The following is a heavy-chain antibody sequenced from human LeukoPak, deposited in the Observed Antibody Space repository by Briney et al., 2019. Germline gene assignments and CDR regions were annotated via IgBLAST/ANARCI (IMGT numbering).Heavy chain of an antibody. Sequence: SETLSLTCAVYGGSFSGYYWSWIRQPPGKGLEWIGEINHSGSTNYNPSLKSRVTISVDTSKNQFSLKLSSVTAADTAVYYCARRDRYYYGSGSYDYWGRGTLVTVSS. D-gene: IGHD3-10*01. J-gene: IGHJ4*02. V-gene: IGHV4-34*01. CDR2: INHSGST. CDR1: GGSFSGYY. CDR3: ARRDRYYYGSGSYDY.